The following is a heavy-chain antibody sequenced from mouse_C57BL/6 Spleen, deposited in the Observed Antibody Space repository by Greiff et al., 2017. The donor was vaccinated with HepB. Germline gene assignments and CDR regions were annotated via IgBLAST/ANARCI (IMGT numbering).Heavy chain of an antibody. CDR1: GYTFTSYG. CDR2: IYPRSGNT. CDR3: ARRGYDYDFAY. Sequence: QVQLQQSGAELARPGASVKLSCKASGYTFTSYGISWVKQRTGQGLEWIGEIYPRSGNTYYNEKFKGKATLTADKSSRTAYMELRSLTSEDSAVYFCARRGYDYDFAYWGQGTLVTVSA. D-gene: IGHD2-4*01. J-gene: IGHJ3*01. V-gene: IGHV1-81*01.